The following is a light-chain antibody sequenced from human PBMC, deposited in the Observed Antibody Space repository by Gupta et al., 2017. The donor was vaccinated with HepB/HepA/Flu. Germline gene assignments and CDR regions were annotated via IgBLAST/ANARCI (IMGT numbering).Light chain of an antibody. J-gene: IGKJ1*01. Sequence: EIVMTQSPATLSVSPGERATLSCRASQSVSSNLAWYQQKPGQAPRLLIYGASTRATGIPARFSGSGSGTEFTLTIRRLQSEDFAVYYCQQYNKWPPKTFGQGTKLEI. CDR1: QSVSSN. CDR2: GAS. V-gene: IGKV3-15*01. CDR3: QQYNKWPPKT.